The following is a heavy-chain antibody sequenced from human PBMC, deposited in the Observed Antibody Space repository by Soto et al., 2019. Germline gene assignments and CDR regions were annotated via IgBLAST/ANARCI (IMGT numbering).Heavy chain of an antibody. CDR3: AGTTSHYWYYMDV. Sequence: PSQTLSLTCAISRDSFSSNSAALNWIRQSPSRGLEWLGRTYYRSRWYNDYAVSVKSRITINPDTSKNQFSLQLTSVPPEDTAVYYCAGTTSHYWYYMDVWGNGTPVTVSS. V-gene: IGHV6-1*01. D-gene: IGHD1-7*01. CDR1: RDSFSSNSAA. CDR2: TYYRSRWYN. J-gene: IGHJ6*03.